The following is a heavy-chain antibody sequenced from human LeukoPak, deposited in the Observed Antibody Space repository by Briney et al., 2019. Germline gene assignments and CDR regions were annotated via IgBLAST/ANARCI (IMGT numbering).Heavy chain of an antibody. J-gene: IGHJ4*02. CDR2: ISAYNGNT. CDR1: GYTFTSYG. D-gene: IGHD3-10*01. CDR3: ARVGAFGELLSEGDC. V-gene: IGHV1-18*04. Sequence: GASVKVSCKASGYTFTSYGISWVRQAPGQGLEWMGWISAYNGNTNYAQKLQGRVTMTTDTSTSTAYMELRSLRSDDTAVYYCARVGAFGELLSEGDCWGQGTLVTVSS.